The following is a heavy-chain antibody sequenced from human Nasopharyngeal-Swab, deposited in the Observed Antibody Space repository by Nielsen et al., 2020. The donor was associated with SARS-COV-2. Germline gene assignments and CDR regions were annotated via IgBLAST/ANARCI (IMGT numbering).Heavy chain of an antibody. CDR2: IKSKTDGGTT. Sequence: WIRDATGQALEWGCRIKSKTDGGTTDYAAPVKGRFTISRDDSKNTLYLQMNSLKTEDTAAYYCTTELYYYGSGSYYKGFADWGQGTLVTVSS. D-gene: IGHD3-10*01. CDR3: TTELYYYGSGSYYKGFAD. J-gene: IGHJ4*02. V-gene: IGHV3-15*07.